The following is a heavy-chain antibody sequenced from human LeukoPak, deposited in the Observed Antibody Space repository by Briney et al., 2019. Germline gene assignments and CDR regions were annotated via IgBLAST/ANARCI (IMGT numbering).Heavy chain of an antibody. Sequence: ASVKVSCKVSGYTLTELSMHWVRQAPGKGLEWMGGFDPEDGETIYAQKFQGRVTMTRDTSTSTVYMELSSLRSEDTAVYYCARSGSYPSSSYYFDYWGQGTLVTVSS. CDR2: FDPEDGET. V-gene: IGHV1-24*01. D-gene: IGHD1-26*01. CDR1: GYTLTELS. J-gene: IGHJ4*02. CDR3: ARSGSYPSSSYYFDY.